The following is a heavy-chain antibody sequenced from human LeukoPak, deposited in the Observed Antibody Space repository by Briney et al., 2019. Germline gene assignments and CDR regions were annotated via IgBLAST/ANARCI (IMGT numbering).Heavy chain of an antibody. V-gene: IGHV3-30*03. CDR2: ISYDGSNE. Sequence: GGSLRLSCAASGFTFSTYGMHWVRQAPGKGLEWVAVISYDGSNEYFVDSVKGRFTISRDNSRNILFLQMNSLRPEDTAVYYCARDLGVGAYLLFDYISSGLDSWGQGTLVTVSS. CDR3: ARDLGVGAYLLFDYISSGLDS. D-gene: IGHD6-6*01. J-gene: IGHJ4*02. CDR1: GFTFSTYG.